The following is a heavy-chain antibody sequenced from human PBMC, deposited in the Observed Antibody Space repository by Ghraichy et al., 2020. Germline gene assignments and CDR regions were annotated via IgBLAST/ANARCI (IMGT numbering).Heavy chain of an antibody. V-gene: IGHV3-33*01. D-gene: IGHD1-26*01. CDR3: ARLGSNYYFAMDL. CDR1: GFTFRAYE. CDR2: IRYDGTHE. Sequence: GGSLRLSCAASGFTFRAYELHGVRQAPGKGLEWVAVIRYDGTHEYYADSVKGRFTISRDNSKNTVFLLMNSLKAEDTAVYYCARLGSNYYFAMDLWGQGTTVTVSS. J-gene: IGHJ6*02.